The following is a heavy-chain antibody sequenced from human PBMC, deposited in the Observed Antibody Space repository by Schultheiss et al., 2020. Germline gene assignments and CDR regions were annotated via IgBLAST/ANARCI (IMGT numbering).Heavy chain of an antibody. D-gene: IGHD3-3*01. V-gene: IGHV1-18*01. CDR3: AREYSADVIRFLEWLPQRPNYYYYGMDV. Sequence: ASVKGSCKASGYTFTSYGISWVRQAPGQGLEWMGWISAYNGNTNYAQKLQGRVTMTTDTSTSTAYMELRSLRSDDTAVYYCAREYSADVIRFLEWLPQRPNYYYYGMDVWGQGTTVTVAS. J-gene: IGHJ6*02. CDR2: ISAYNGNT. CDR1: GYTFTSYG.